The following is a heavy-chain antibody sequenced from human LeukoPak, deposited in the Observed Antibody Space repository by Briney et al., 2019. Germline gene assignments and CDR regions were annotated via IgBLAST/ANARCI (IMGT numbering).Heavy chain of an antibody. V-gene: IGHV1-46*02. CDR1: GYTFNSYY. D-gene: IGHD3-3*01. CDR2: INPSGGST. Sequence: ASVKVSCKASGYTFNSYYMHWVRQAPGQGLEWMGIINPSGGSTSYAQKFQGRVTMTEDTSTDTAYMELSSLRSEDTAVYYCATDIHITIFGVVTYWGQGTLVTVSS. CDR3: ATDIHITIFGVVTY. J-gene: IGHJ4*02.